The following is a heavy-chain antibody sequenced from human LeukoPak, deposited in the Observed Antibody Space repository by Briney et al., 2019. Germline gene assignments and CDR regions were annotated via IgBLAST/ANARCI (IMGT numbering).Heavy chain of an antibody. J-gene: IGHJ4*02. CDR3: ARRGSGGYSYGILDY. CDR2: INQDVSQI. D-gene: IGHD5-18*01. V-gene: IGHV3-7*01. CDR1: GFTFRSYW. Sequence: GGSLRLSCAASGFTFRSYWMSWVRQAPGKGLEGVATINQDVSQIKYVDSVKGRFTISRDNAKNSLYLQMNSLRAEDTAVYYCARRGSGGYSYGILDYWGQGTLVTVSS.